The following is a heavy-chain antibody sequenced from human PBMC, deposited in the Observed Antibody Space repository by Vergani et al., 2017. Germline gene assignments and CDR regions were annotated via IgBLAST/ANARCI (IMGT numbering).Heavy chain of an antibody. J-gene: IGHJ4*02. CDR2: ISSSSSYI. CDR1: GFTFSRYS. V-gene: IGHV3-21*01. Sequence: EVQLVESGGGLVKPGGSLRLSCAASGFTFSRYSMNWVRQAPVKGLEWVSSISSSSSYIYYADSVKGRFTISRDNAKNSLYLQMNSLRAEDTAVYYCARDRGGSYRFDYWGQGTLVTVSS. D-gene: IGHD1-26*01. CDR3: ARDRGGSYRFDY.